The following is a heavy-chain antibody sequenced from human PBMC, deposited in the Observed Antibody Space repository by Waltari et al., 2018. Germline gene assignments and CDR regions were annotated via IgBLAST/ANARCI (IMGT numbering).Heavy chain of an antibody. J-gene: IGHJ5*02. V-gene: IGHV3-23*04. CDR3: TKDAYDSPNHYPPTWFDP. CDR2: ISGTGDGT. Sequence: DVQLAEYGGGLVQPGGSLRLSCVASGFSFADMAISWVRQATGKAPEWVAIISGTGDGTFYSNSVRGRFTISRDNSRNTLYLQMNDLKTEDTAVYYCTKDAYDSPNHYPPTWFDPWGHGTLVTVSS. CDR1: GFSFADMA. D-gene: IGHD3-10*01.